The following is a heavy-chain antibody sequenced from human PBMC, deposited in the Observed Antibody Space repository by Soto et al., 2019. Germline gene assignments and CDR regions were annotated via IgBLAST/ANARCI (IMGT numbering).Heavy chain of an antibody. D-gene: IGHD2-15*01. CDR2: IAAAGDT. V-gene: IGHV3-13*04. Sequence: PGGSLRLSCGASGFTFSGYDMHWVRQATGKGLEWVSAIAAAGDTHYPDSVRGRFTISRENAKNSLYLQMNSLRAGDSAVYYCARRHTPGGLDVWGQGTTVTVSS. CDR3: ARRHTPGGLDV. J-gene: IGHJ6*02. CDR1: GFTFSGYD.